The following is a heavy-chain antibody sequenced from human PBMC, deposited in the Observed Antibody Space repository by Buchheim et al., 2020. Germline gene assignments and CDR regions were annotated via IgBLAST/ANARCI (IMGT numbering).Heavy chain of an antibody. J-gene: IGHJ4*02. D-gene: IGHD3-10*01. CDR1: GYTFTGYY. V-gene: IGHV1-8*02. CDR2: MNTNNDDT. CDR3: AQLDGSGTYLHLHQ. Sequence: QVHLVQSGAEVKKPGASVKVSCKASGYTFTGYYIHWVRQVPGQGLEWMGWMNTNNDDTGYAQKFQGRIAMTRDTSISTAYMELHSPTSEDTAVYYCAQLDGSGTYLHLHQWGQGTL.